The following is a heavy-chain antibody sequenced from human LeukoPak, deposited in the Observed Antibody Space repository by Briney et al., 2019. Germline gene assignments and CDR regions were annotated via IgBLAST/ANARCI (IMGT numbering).Heavy chain of an antibody. J-gene: IGHJ5*02. V-gene: IGHV3-30*02. Sequence: GGSLRLSCAASGFTLSSYGMHWVRQAPGKGLEWVAFIRYDGSNKYYADSVKGRFTISRDNSKNTLYLQMNSLRAEDTAVYYCAKDGLVPAAPGWFDPWGQGNLVTVSS. CDR2: IRYDGSNK. CDR3: AKDGLVPAAPGWFDP. CDR1: GFTLSSYG. D-gene: IGHD2-2*01.